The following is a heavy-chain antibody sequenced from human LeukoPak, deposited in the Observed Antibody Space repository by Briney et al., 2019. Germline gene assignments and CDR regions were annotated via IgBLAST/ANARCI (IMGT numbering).Heavy chain of an antibody. Sequence: PGGSLRLSCAASGFTFDDYAMHWVRQAPGKGLEWVSGISWNSGSICYADSVKGRFTISRDNAKNSLYLQMNSLRAEDTALYYCAKDTEGYFDYWGQGTLVTVSS. CDR2: ISWNSGSI. V-gene: IGHV3-9*01. CDR3: AKDTEGYFDY. CDR1: GFTFDDYA. J-gene: IGHJ4*02.